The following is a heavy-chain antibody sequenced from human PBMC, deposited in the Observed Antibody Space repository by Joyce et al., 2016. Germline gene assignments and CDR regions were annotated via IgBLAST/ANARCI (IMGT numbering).Heavy chain of an antibody. CDR2: IMPIVGTA. D-gene: IGHD3-10*01. V-gene: IGHV1-69*01. CDR3: ARVVSGSYYFVMDV. CDR1: GGTFSSYN. Sequence: QVQLLQSGAEVKKPGSSVNVSCKASGGTFSSYNISWVRQAPGQGLEWMGGIMPIVGTANIAQKFQGRLTITADESSSTAYMELSSLRSEDMTVYYCARVVSGSYYFVMDVWGQGTTVTVSS. J-gene: IGHJ6*02.